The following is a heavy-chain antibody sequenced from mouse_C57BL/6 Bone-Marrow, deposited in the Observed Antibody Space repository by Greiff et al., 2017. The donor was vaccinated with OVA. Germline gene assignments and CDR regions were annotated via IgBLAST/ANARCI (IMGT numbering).Heavy chain of an antibody. Sequence: VQLQQSGAELVRPGASVTLSCKASGYTFTDYEMHWVKQTPVHGLEWIGAIDPETGGTAYNQKFKGKAILTADKSYSTAYMELRSLTSEDSAVYYCTCSGDYYGSRYCAMDYWGQGTSVTVSS. J-gene: IGHJ4*01. CDR2: IDPETGGT. D-gene: IGHD1-1*01. CDR3: TCSGDYYGSRYCAMDY. V-gene: IGHV1-15*01. CDR1: GYTFTDYE.